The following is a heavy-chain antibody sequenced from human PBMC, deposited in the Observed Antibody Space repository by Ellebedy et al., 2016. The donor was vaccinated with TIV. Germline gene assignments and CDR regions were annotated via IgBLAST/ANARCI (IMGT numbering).Heavy chain of an antibody. V-gene: IGHV1-24*01. D-gene: IGHD6-13*01. CDR3: ATRAAAGTRDYYYYYYGMDV. J-gene: IGHJ6*02. CDR1: GYTLTELS. Sequence: ASVKVSCKVSGYTLTELSMHWVRQAPGKGLEWMGGFDPEDGETIYAQKFQGRVTMTEDTSTDKAYMELSSLRSEDTTVYYCATRAAAGTRDYYYYYYGMDVWGQGTTVTVSS. CDR2: FDPEDGET.